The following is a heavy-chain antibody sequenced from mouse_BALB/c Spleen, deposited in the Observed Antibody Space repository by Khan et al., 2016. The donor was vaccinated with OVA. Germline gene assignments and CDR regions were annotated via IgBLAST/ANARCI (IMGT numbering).Heavy chain of an antibody. D-gene: IGHD2-3*01. CDR1: GFNIKDYY. CDR3: PRSILHYLDY. V-gene: IGHV14-1*02. J-gene: IGHJ2*01. Sequence: EVQLQESGAELVRPGALVKLSCKASGFNIKDYYIHWVKQRPEQGLEWIGWIDPENGNTVYDPRFQGKASITADTSSNTAYLQLSSLTSEDTAVYYCPRSILHYLDYWGQGTTLTVSS. CDR2: IDPENGNT.